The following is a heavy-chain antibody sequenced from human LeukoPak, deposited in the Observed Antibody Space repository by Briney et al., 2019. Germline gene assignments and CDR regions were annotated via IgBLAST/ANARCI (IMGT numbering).Heavy chain of an antibody. CDR2: ISNTGSVI. D-gene: IGHD2-21*02. J-gene: IGHJ3*02. CDR3: ARLDTAAFDI. V-gene: IGHV3-48*04. Sequence: GGSLRLSCAASGSTFSSHTMNWVRQAPGKGLEWISYISNTGSVIYYADSVKGRFTISRDNAKNSLYLQMNSLRAEDTAVYYCARLDTAAFDIWGQGTMVTVSS. CDR1: GSTFSSHT.